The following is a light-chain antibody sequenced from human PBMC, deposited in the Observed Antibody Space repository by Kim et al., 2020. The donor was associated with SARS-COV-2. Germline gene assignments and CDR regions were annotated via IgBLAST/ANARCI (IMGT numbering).Light chain of an antibody. Sequence: RESAALYGTASQSVSCYINWYQQKPGQAPRHLVYDASNRATGIPAMFSGSWSGTDFTLTINSLGAEDFAVYYCQQRSKGGFTFGQRTRLEIK. CDR1: QSVSCY. CDR3: QQRSKGGFT. CDR2: DAS. V-gene: IGKV3-11*01. J-gene: IGKJ5*01.